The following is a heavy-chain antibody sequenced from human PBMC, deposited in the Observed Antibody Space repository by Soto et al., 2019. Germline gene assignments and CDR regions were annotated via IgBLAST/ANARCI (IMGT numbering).Heavy chain of an antibody. J-gene: IGHJ4*02. CDR1: GFTFNSYS. CDR2: ITMGGGAM. V-gene: IGHV3-48*01. CDR3: VRDVAHAFDY. Sequence: GGSLRLSCAASGFTFNSYSMNWVRQAPGQGLEWISYITMGGGAMYYADPVKGRFTISRDNVNNSLYLQMNSLTAEDTAVYYCVRDVAHAFDYWGRGRLVTVS.